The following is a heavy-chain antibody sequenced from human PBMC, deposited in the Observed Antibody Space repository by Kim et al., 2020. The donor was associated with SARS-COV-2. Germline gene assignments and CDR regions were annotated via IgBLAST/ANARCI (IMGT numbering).Heavy chain of an antibody. CDR2: IGTAGDT. Sequence: GGSLRLSCAASGFTFSSYDMHWVRQATGKGLEWVSAIGTAGDTYYPGSVKGRFTISRENAKNSLYLQMNSLRAGDTAVYYCARDRYYYGSGSLYYYYYDMDVCGQGDTVTVSS. J-gene: IGHJ6*02. D-gene: IGHD3-10*01. V-gene: IGHV3-13*01. CDR1: GFTFSSYD. CDR3: ARDRYYYGSGSLYYYYYDMDV.